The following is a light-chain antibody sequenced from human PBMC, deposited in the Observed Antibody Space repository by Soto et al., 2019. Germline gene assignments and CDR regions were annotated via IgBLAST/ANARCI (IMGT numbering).Light chain of an antibody. Sequence: QSVLTQPASVCGSPGQSITISCTGTSSDVGGYNYVSWYQQHPGKAPKLMIYDVSNRPSGVSNRFSGSKSGNTASLTISGLQAEDEADYYYSSYTSSSTCVFGTGTKVTV. CDR1: SSDVGGYNY. J-gene: IGLJ1*01. V-gene: IGLV2-14*01. CDR2: DVS. CDR3: SSYTSSSTCV.